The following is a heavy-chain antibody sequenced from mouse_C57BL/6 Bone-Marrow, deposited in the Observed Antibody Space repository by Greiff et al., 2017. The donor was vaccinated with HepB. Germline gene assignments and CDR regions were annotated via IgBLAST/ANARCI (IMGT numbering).Heavy chain of an antibody. V-gene: IGHV2-6-1*01. CDR1: GFSLTSYG. J-gene: IGHJ4*01. CDR2: IWSDGST. CDR3: ARHPLYYFYAMDY. Sequence: VKLQESGPGLVAPSQSLSITCTVSGFSLTSYGVHWVRQPPGKGLEWLVVIWSDGSTTYNSALKSRLSISKDNSKSQVFLKMNSLQTDDTAMYYCARHPLYYFYAMDYWGQGTSVTVSS. D-gene: IGHD2-1*01.